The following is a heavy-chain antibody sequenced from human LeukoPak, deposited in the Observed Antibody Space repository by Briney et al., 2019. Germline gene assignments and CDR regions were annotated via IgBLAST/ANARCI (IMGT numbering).Heavy chain of an antibody. D-gene: IGHD3-10*01. CDR1: GGSVSSSSYY. CDR2: IYYSGST. Sequence: SETLSLTCTVSGGSVSSSSYYWGWIRQPPGKGLEWIGSIYYSGSTYYNPSLKSRVTISVDTSKNQFSLKLSSVTAADTAVYYCARGGEITMVRGVIPSHPFDYWGQGTLVTVSS. CDR3: ARGGEITMVRGVIPSHPFDY. V-gene: IGHV4-39*07. J-gene: IGHJ4*02.